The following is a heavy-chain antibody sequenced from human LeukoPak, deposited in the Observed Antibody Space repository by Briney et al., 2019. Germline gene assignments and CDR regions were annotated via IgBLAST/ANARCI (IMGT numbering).Heavy chain of an antibody. V-gene: IGHV1-2*02. Sequence: ASVKVSCKASGYTFTGYYMHWVRQAPGQGLEWMGWINPNSGGTNYAQKFQGRVTMTRDTSISTAYMELSRLRSDDTAVYYCARDILGYCSGGSCYRDYYYGMDVWGKGTTVTVSS. CDR2: INPNSGGT. CDR3: ARDILGYCSGGSCYRDYYYGMDV. D-gene: IGHD2-15*01. J-gene: IGHJ6*04. CDR1: GYTFTGYY.